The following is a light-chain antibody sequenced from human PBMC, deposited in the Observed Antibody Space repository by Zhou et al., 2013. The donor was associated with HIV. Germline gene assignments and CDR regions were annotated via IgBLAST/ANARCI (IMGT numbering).Light chain of an antibody. CDR2: GAV. V-gene: IGKV1-39*01. CDR1: QAIDKY. CDR3: QQSYSIPHT. Sequence: DIQMTQSPASLPASVGDTVFISCRASQAIDKYLNWYQEKPGKAPRLLISGAVNLQNGVPSRFGGLGSGTDFTLTISSLQPEDFATYYCQQSYSIPHTFGQGTKVEIK. J-gene: IGKJ1*01.